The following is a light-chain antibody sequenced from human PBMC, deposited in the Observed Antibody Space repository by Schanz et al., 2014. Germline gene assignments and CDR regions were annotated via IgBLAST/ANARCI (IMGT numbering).Light chain of an antibody. J-gene: IGKJ2*01. V-gene: IGKV3-20*01. Sequence: EIVLTQSPGTLSLSPGERATLSCRASQSVSSSYLAWYQQKPGQAPRLLMYGASSRATGIPDRFSGSGSGTEFTLTISRLEPEDFAVYYCQQYSISPPFTFGQGTKLDLK. CDR1: QSVSSSY. CDR3: QQYSISPPFT. CDR2: GAS.